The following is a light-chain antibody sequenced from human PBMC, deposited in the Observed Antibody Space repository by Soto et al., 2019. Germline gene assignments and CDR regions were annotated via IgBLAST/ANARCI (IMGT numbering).Light chain of an antibody. V-gene: IGLV2-11*01. CDR1: SSDVGGYDY. Sequence: QAVVTQPRSVSGSPGQSVTISCTGTSSDVGGYDYVSWYQQHPDKAPKLMIYDVSKRPSGVPDRFSGSKSGNTASLTISGLQAEDEADYYCYSYAGSSYVFGTGTKLTVL. CDR3: YSYAGSSYV. CDR2: DVS. J-gene: IGLJ1*01.